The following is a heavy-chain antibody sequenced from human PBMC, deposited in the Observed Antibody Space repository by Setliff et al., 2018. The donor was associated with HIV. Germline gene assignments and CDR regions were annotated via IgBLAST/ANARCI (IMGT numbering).Heavy chain of an antibody. J-gene: IGHJ4*02. CDR1: GFTFSSYV. V-gene: IGHV3-30-3*01. D-gene: IGHD1-26*01. CDR2: MSTGGGIK. Sequence: LRLSCAATGFTFSSYVLHWVRQAPGKGLEWVAVMSTGGGIKICADSVKGRFTISRDNSRNTLFLQMNNLRPEDTATYYCVRDPIEGSPDYFDYWGQGALVTVS. CDR3: VRDPIEGSPDYFDY.